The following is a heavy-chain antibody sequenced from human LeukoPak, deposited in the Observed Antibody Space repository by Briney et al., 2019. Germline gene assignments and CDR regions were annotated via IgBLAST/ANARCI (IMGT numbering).Heavy chain of an antibody. J-gene: IGHJ4*02. CDR3: TRSHNYYDSSGYYYYLDY. V-gene: IGHV4-39*07. Sequence: SETLSLTCTVSGASISSNIYWWGWIRQPPGKGLEYIGSVSYEGETFYSPPLKSRLTISGDTSKNQFSLNLSSVTAADTAVYYCTRSHNYYDSSGYYYYLDYWGQGTLVTVSS. D-gene: IGHD3-22*01. CDR2: VSYEGET. CDR1: GASISSNIYW.